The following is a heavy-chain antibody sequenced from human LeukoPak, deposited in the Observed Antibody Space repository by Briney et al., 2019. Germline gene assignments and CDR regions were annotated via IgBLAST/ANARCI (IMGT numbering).Heavy chain of an antibody. D-gene: IGHD2-15*01. J-gene: IGHJ4*02. CDR1: GYSISTGYY. CDR2: IYHSGDT. CDR3: ARQGDIVVVVAATPPFGY. V-gene: IGHV4-38-2*01. Sequence: SETLSLTCAVSGYSISTGYYWGWIRQRPGKGVEWMGSIYHSGDTYYNPSLQRRVTISVDTSKNQFSLKVSSVTAADTAVYYCARQGDIVVVVAATPPFGYWGQGILVTVSS.